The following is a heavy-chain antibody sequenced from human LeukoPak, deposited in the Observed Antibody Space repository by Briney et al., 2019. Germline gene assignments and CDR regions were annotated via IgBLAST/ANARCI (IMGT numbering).Heavy chain of an antibody. Sequence: AGGSLRLSCTTSGFTFGVYALTWVRQAPGKGLEWVGFHRSKAYGGTTEYAASVKGRFTISRDDSKSIAYLQMNSLKTEDTAVYYCSRDQTPYYWGQGTLVTVSS. V-gene: IGHV3-49*04. CDR3: SRDQTPYY. CDR2: HRSKAYGGTT. CDR1: GFTFGVYA. J-gene: IGHJ4*02.